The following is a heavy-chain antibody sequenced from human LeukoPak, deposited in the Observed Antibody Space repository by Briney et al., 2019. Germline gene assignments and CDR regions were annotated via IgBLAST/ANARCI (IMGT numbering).Heavy chain of an antibody. D-gene: IGHD5-24*01. Sequence: TTGGSLRLSCAASGFTFSRYTMNWVRQAPGKGLEWVSSITSSSTYIYYADSLKGRFTISRDNAKNSLYLQMNSLRAEDTAVYYCAIPGDGYNYYFDYWGQGTLVTVSS. J-gene: IGHJ4*02. CDR3: AIPGDGYNYYFDY. CDR2: ITSSSTYI. CDR1: GFTFSRYT. V-gene: IGHV3-21*01.